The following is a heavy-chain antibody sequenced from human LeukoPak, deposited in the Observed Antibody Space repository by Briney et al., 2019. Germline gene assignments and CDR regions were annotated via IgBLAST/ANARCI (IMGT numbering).Heavy chain of an antibody. V-gene: IGHV3-66*01. CDR1: GFTFSSYA. J-gene: IGHJ4*02. CDR3: ARDLSSGWFSEGGFDY. Sequence: PGESLRLSCAASGFTFSSYAMSWVRQAPGKGLEWVSVIYSGGSTYYADSVKGRFTISRDNSKNTLYLQMNSLSAEDTAVYYCARDLSSGWFSEGGFDYWGQGPLVTVSS. CDR2: IYSGGST. D-gene: IGHD6-19*01.